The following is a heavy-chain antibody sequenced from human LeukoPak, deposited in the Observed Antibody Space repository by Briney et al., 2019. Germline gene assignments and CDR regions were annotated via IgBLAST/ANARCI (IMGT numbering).Heavy chain of an antibody. CDR1: GGSSSSYY. CDR2: IYYSGYT. CDR3: ARTTMVRGTYYMDV. V-gene: IGHV4-59*01. D-gene: IGHD3-10*01. J-gene: IGHJ6*03. Sequence: SETLSLTCTVSGGSSSSYYWSWIRQPPGKGLEWIGYIYYSGYTNYNPSLKSRVTISVDTSKNQFSLKLSSVTAADTAVYYCARTTMVRGTYYMDVWGKGTTVTISS.